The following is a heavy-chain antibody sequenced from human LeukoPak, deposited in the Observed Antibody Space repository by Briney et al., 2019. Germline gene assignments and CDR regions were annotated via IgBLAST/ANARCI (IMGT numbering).Heavy chain of an antibody. CDR1: GFTFSSYW. D-gene: IGHD3-10*01. Sequence: GGSLRLSCAASGFTFSSYWMSWVRQAPGKGLEWVANIKQDGSEKYYVDSVKGRFTISRDNAKNSLYLQMNSLRAGDTAVYYCARAIVRGVKIFDCWGQGTLVTVSS. J-gene: IGHJ4*02. CDR2: IKQDGSEK. CDR3: ARAIVRGVKIFDC. V-gene: IGHV3-7*01.